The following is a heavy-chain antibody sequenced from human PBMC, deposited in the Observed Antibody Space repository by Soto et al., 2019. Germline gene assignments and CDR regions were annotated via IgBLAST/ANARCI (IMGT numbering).Heavy chain of an antibody. CDR1: GFTFSSYV. Sequence: SLRLSCAASGFTFSSYVMSWVRQAPGKGLEWVSAISGSGGSTYYADSVKGRFTISRDNSKNTLYLQMNSLRAEDMAVYYCAKVASINDFLSGYRKGYYYYYYMDVWGKGTTVTVSS. CDR3: AKVASINDFLSGYRKGYYYYYYMDV. V-gene: IGHV3-23*01. D-gene: IGHD3-3*01. J-gene: IGHJ6*03. CDR2: ISGSGGST.